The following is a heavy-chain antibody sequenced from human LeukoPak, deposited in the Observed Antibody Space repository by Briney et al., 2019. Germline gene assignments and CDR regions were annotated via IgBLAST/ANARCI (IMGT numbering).Heavy chain of an antibody. D-gene: IGHD6-13*01. Sequence: SGTLSLTCTVSGGSISSSSYYWGWIRQPPGKGLEWIGSIYYSGSTYYNPSLKSRVTISVDTSKNQFSLKLSSVTAADTAVYYCARHSQQARAFDIWGQGTMVTVSS. V-gene: IGHV4-39*01. CDR1: GGSISSSSYY. CDR3: ARHSQQARAFDI. J-gene: IGHJ3*02. CDR2: IYYSGST.